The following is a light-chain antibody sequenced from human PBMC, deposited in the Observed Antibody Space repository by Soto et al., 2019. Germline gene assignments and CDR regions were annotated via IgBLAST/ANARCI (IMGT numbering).Light chain of an antibody. Sequence: QSALTPPASVSGSPGQSITISCTGTSSDVGSYNLVSWYQQHPGKAPKLMIYEGSKRPSGVSNRFSGSKSGNTASLTISGLQAEDEADYYCCSYAGSSTWVFGGGTKVTVL. V-gene: IGLV2-23*01. CDR3: CSYAGSSTWV. CDR1: SSDVGSYNL. J-gene: IGLJ3*02. CDR2: EGS.